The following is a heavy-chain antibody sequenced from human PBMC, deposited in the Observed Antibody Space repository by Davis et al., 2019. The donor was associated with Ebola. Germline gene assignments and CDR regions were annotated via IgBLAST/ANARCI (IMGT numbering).Heavy chain of an antibody. D-gene: IGHD1-26*01. V-gene: IGHV3-7*01. J-gene: IGHJ5*02. CDR2: IKQGGDER. CDR1: GFTFSSYW. Sequence: PGGSLRLSCAASGFTFSSYWMSWVRQAPGKGLEWVANIKQGGDERYYVDSVKGRFIISRDDAKNSLYLQMNSLIAEDTAVYYCVRVYSGSYDPWGQGTLVTVSS. CDR3: VRVYSGSYDP.